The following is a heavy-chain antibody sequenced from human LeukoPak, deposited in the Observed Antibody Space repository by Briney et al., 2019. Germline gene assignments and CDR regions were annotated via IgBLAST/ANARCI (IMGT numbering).Heavy chain of an antibody. V-gene: IGHV3-30*02. D-gene: IGHD3-10*01. Sequence: PGGSLRLSCAASGFTFSSYGMHWVRQAPGKGLEWVAFIRYDGSNKYYADSVKGRFTISRDNSKNTLYLQMNSLRAEDTAVYYCAKEFGSPGDYFDYWGQGTLVTVSS. CDR1: GFTFSSYG. CDR3: AKEFGSPGDYFDY. CDR2: IRYDGSNK. J-gene: IGHJ4*02.